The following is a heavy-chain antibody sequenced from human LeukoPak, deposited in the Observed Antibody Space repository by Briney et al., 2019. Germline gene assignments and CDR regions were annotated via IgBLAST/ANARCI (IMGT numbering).Heavy chain of an antibody. CDR1: GGSINSYY. V-gene: IGHV4-4*07. D-gene: IGHD5-24*01. CDR3: AREKLLDGVAD. J-gene: IGHJ4*02. CDR2: IYTSGGT. Sequence: SETLSLTCSVSGGSINSYYWSWIRQPAGKGLEWIGRIYTSGGTNYNPSLKSRVTMSVDTSKNQFSLRLSSVTAADTAVYYCAREKLLDGVADWGQGTLVTVSS.